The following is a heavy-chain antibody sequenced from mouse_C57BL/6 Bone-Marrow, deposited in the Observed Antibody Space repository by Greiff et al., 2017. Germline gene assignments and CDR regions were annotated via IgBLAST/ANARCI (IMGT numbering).Heavy chain of an antibody. V-gene: IGHV1-61*01. CDR3: ARSLRDGYDGDYYAMDY. D-gene: IGHD2-2*01. CDR2: IYPSDSET. Sequence: QVQLQQPGAELVRPGSSVKLSCKASGYTFTSYWMDWVKQRPGQGLEWIGNIYPSDSETHYNQKFKDKATLTVDKSSSTAYMQLSSLTSEDSAVYYCARSLRDGYDGDYYAMDYWGQGTSVTVSS. CDR1: GYTFTSYW. J-gene: IGHJ4*01.